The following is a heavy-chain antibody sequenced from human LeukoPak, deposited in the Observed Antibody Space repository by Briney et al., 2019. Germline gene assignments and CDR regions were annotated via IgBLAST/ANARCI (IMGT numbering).Heavy chain of an antibody. D-gene: IGHD6-13*01. J-gene: IGHJ4*02. CDR2: IYSGGTT. CDR1: GFTVSSNY. Sequence: AGGSLRLSCAASGFTVSSNYMSWVRQAPGKGLEWVSVIYSGGTTYYADSVKGRFTISRDNSKNTLYLQMNSLRAEDTAVYYCVWEAAGVDYWGQGTLATVSS. CDR3: VWEAAGVDY. V-gene: IGHV3-53*01.